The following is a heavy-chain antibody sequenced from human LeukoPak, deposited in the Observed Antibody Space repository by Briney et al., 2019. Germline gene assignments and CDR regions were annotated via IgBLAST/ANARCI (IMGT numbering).Heavy chain of an antibody. CDR1: GFTFSNVW. V-gene: IGHV3-15*01. CDR2: IKSKPNGGTT. J-gene: IGHJ4*02. D-gene: IGHD1-26*01. CDR3: ATERGDKDSGLDH. Sequence: GGSLRLSCVASGFTFSNVWMNWVRQAPGKGLEWVGRIKSKPNGGTTDYAAPVKGRFAISRDDSENTLFLQMGSLKTEDTAVYYCATERGDKDSGLDHWGQGTLVTVSS.